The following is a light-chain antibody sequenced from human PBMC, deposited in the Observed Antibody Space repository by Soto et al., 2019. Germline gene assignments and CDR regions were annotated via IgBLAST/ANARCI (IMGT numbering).Light chain of an antibody. J-gene: IGLJ7*01. V-gene: IGLV3-21*02. CDR3: QVWESAFI. CDR1: NVGTKS. Sequence: SYELTQPPSVSVAPGQTASIACGGDNVGTKSVHWYQQRPGQAPVLVVYDDSDRPSGIPERFSGSNSGNTATLTITRVEAGDEADYYCQVWESAFIFGGGTQQTVL. CDR2: DDS.